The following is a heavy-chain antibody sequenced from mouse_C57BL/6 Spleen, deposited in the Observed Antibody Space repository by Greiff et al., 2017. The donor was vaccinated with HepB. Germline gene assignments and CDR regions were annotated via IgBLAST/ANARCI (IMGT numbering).Heavy chain of an antibody. V-gene: IGHV10-3*01. D-gene: IGHD1-1*01. Sequence: GGGLVQPKGSLKLSCAASGFTFNTYAMHWVRQAPGKGLEWVARIRSKSSNYATYYADSVKDRFTISRDDSQSMLYLQMNNLKTEDTAMYYCVRGVIYYYGSSYGAMDYWGQGTSVTVSS. J-gene: IGHJ4*01. CDR1: GFTFNTYA. CDR2: IRSKSSNYAT. CDR3: VRGVIYYYGSSYGAMDY.